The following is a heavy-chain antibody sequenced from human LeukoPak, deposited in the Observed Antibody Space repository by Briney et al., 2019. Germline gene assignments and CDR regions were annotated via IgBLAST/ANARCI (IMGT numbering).Heavy chain of an antibody. D-gene: IGHD6-19*01. CDR3: ARTKPSSGWYHYFDY. J-gene: IGHJ4*02. V-gene: IGHV4-39*01. Sequence: SETLSLTCTVSGGSIRSSSYYWGWIRQPPVKGLEWIGSIYYSGSTYYNPSLKSRVTISVDTSKNQFSLKLSSVTAADTAVYYCARTKPSSGWYHYFDYWGQGTLVTVSS. CDR1: GGSIRSSSYY. CDR2: IYYSGST.